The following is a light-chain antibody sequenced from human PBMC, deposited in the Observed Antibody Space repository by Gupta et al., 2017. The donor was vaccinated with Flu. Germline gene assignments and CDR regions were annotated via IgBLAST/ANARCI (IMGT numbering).Light chain of an antibody. CDR3: QSYDGATWV. CDR2: QND. CDR1: SGDIASAF. J-gene: IGLJ3*02. V-gene: IGLV6-57*01. Sequence: TVTISCTRSSGDIASAFVQWLQQRPDRPPNTVVYQNDLRPSGVPARFSGSVDTSSNSAALVISGLMTEDEDDYYCQSYDGATWVFGGGTKVTVL.